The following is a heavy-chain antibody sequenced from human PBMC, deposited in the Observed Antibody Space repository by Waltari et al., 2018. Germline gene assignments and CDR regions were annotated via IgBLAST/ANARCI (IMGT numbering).Heavy chain of an antibody. D-gene: IGHD5-18*01. CDR2: ISDGASTK. Sequence: QVQLVESGGGLVQSGGSLRPSCAASGFSFRDYYMGWIRQAPGKGLEWISYISDGASTKYYADSAKGRFSISMDNTKNILYLQMNSLRAEDTAVYYCARNGDTKATSWGQGTLVTVSA. CDR3: ARNGDTKATS. V-gene: IGHV3-11*04. CDR1: GFSFRDYY. J-gene: IGHJ5*02.